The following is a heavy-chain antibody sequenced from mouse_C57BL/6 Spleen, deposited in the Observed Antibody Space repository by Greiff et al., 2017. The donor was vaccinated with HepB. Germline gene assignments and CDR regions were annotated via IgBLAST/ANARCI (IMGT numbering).Heavy chain of an antibody. Sequence: VQLQQPGAELVKPGASVKMSCKASGYTFTSYWITWVKQRPGQGLEWIGDIYPGSGSTNYNEKFKSKATLTVDTSSSTAYMKLSSLTSEDSAVYYCARGYYRNAMDYWGQGTSVTVSS. CDR2: IYPGSGST. CDR3: ARGYYRNAMDY. J-gene: IGHJ4*01. CDR1: GYTFTSYW. D-gene: IGHD2-12*01. V-gene: IGHV1-55*01.